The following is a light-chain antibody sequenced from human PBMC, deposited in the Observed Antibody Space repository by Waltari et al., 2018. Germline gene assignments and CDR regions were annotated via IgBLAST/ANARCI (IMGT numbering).Light chain of an antibody. CDR2: GAS. CDR1: QSVGGT. CDR3: QHYVRLPAT. V-gene: IGKV3-20*01. Sequence: ELVLTPTPGTLSLHPGERATPSCRASQSVGGTLAWYQQKPGQAPRLLLYGASIRAPGTPDRFIGTGSGTDFSLTISRLEPEDFAVYYCQHYVRLPATFGQGTKVEIK. J-gene: IGKJ1*01.